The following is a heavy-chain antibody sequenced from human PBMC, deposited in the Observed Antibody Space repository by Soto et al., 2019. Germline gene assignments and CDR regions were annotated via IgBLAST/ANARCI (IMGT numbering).Heavy chain of an antibody. V-gene: IGHV3-23*01. D-gene: IGHD1-1*01. J-gene: IGHJ2*01. Sequence: EVQLLGSGGGLVQPGGSLRLSCAASGFTFSDYAMSWVRQAPGKGLEWVSAISGSGGSTYYADSVKGRFSVSRDNSKNTRYLQRNSLRAEYTAVYSCAKISKGTNWCIGYFGRWGRGTLVTVSS. CDR3: AKISKGTNWCIGYFGR. CDR1: GFTFSDYA. CDR2: ISGSGGST.